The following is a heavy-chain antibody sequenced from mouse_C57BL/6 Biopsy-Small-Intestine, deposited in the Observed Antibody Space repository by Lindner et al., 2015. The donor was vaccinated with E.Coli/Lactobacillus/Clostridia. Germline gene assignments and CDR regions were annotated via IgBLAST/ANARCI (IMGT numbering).Heavy chain of an antibody. CDR3: ARGRYYGSSYRYAMDY. J-gene: IGHJ4*01. Sequence: VQLQESGPSLAKPSQTLSLTCSVTGYSITSDYWNWIRKFPGNKLEYMGYISYSGSTYYNPSLKSRISITRDTSKNQYYLQLNSVTTEDTATYYCARGRYYGSSYRYAMDYWGQGTSVTVSS. CDR2: ISYSGST. CDR1: GYSITSDY. V-gene: IGHV3-8*01. D-gene: IGHD1-1*01.